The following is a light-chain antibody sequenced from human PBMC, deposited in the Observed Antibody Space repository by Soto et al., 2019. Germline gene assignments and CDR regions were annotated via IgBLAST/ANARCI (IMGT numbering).Light chain of an antibody. CDR3: QQYNNWPIT. V-gene: IGKV3D-15*01. CDR1: QSVSSN. Sequence: DIGRTQCPATLSVSPGERATLSCRASQSVSSNLAWYQQKPGQAPRLLIYGASIRATGIPARFSGSGSGTEFTLTISSLQSEDFAVYYCQQYNNWPITFGQGTRLESK. J-gene: IGKJ5*01. CDR2: GAS.